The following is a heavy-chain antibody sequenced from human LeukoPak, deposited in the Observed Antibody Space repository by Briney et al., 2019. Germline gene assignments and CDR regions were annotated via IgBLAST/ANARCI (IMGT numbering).Heavy chain of an antibody. J-gene: IGHJ4*01. CDR2: MYHSGNT. Sequence: SETLSLTCAVYARSFSGYYWNWIRQPPGKGLEWIRSMYHSGNTYYNPSLKSRVTISVDTSKNQFSLKLSSVTAADTAVYYCARDKRFGDCSGGSCYFNYWGHGTLVTVSS. V-gene: IGHV4-34*01. D-gene: IGHD2-15*01. CDR1: ARSFSGYY. CDR3: ARDKRFGDCSGGSCYFNY.